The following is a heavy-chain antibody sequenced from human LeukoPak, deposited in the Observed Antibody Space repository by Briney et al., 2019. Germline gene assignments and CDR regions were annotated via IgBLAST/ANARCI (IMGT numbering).Heavy chain of an antibody. J-gene: IGHJ5*02. D-gene: IGHD6-19*01. CDR2: IYYSGST. CDR1: GGSISSYY. CDR3: ARGLGGWYSEGWFDP. Sequence: SETLSLTCTVSGGSISSYYWGWIRQPPGKGLEWIGSIYYSGSTYYNPSLKSRVTISVDTSKNQFSLKLSSVTAADTAVYYCARGLGGWYSEGWFDPWGQGTLVTVSS. V-gene: IGHV4-39*01.